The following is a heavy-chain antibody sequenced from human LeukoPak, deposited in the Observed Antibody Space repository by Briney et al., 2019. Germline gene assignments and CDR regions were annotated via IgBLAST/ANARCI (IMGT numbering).Heavy chain of an antibody. CDR3: ARSPAWLSINYNWFDP. J-gene: IGHJ5*02. Sequence: ASVKVSCKASGYTFTSYGISWVRQAPGQGLEWMGWISACNGNTNYAQKLQGRVTMTTDTSTSTAYMELRSLRSDDTAVYYCARSPAWLSINYNWFDPWGQGTLVTVSS. CDR2: ISACNGNT. CDR1: GYTFTSYG. V-gene: IGHV1-18*01. D-gene: IGHD3-9*01.